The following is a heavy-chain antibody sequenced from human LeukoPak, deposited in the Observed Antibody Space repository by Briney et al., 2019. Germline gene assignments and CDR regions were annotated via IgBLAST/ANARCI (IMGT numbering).Heavy chain of an antibody. D-gene: IGHD6-19*01. V-gene: IGHV4-34*01. Sequence: SETLSLTCAVCGGSFSGYYWSWIRQPPGKGLEWIGEINHSGSTNYNPSLKSRVTISVDTSKNQFSLKLSSVTAADTAVYYCARGHGYSSGWYRGWDDYWGQGTLVTVSS. CDR1: GGSFSGYY. CDR2: INHSGST. CDR3: ARGHGYSSGWYRGWDDY. J-gene: IGHJ4*02.